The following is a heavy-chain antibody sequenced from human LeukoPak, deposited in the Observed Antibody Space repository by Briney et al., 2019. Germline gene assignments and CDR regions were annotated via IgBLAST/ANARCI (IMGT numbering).Heavy chain of an antibody. CDR1: GYTFTSHD. J-gene: IGHJ5*02. Sequence: ASVKVSCKASGYTFTSHDINWVRQATGQGLEWMGWMNPNSGNTGYAQKFQGRVTMTRDTSINTAYMELSSLTSEDTAIYYCAREPITTPTAFDPWGQGTLVTISS. CDR2: MNPNSGNT. CDR3: AREPITTPTAFDP. V-gene: IGHV1-8*01. D-gene: IGHD1-14*01.